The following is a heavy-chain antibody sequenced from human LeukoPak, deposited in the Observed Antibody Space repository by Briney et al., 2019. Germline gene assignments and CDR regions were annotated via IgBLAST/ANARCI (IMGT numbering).Heavy chain of an antibody. CDR2: IYPGDSDT. V-gene: IGHV5-51*01. CDR1: GYGFTSYW. J-gene: IGHJ4*02. D-gene: IGHD5-18*01. CDR3: ARQRGYSYGYSQYYFDY. Sequence: GESLKISCKGSGYGFTSYWIGWVRQMPGKGLEWMGIIYPGDSDTRYSPSFQGQVTISADKSISTAYLQWSSLKASDTAMYYCARQRGYSYGYSQYYFDYWGQGTLVTVSS.